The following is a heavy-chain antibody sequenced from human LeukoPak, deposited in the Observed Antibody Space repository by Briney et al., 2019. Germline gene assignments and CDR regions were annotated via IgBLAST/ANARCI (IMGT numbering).Heavy chain of an antibody. CDR1: GFSFSNYG. Sequence: GGSLRLSCEASGFSFSNYGMHWVRQAPGKGLEWVAFIRHDGSNDYYAGSVKGRFTVSRDNSGNTLYLQMNSLRPEDTAVLYCAKSVGGSCSGGACGGDWLDPWGQGTLVTVSS. CDR2: IRHDGSND. CDR3: AKSVGGSCSGGACGGDWLDP. D-gene: IGHD2-15*01. V-gene: IGHV3-30*02. J-gene: IGHJ5*02.